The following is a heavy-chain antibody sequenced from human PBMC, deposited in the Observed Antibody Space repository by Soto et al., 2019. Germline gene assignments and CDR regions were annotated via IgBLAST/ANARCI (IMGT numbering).Heavy chain of an antibody. CDR3: AREGIRGQVPGGHDAFDI. Sequence: GGSLRLSCAASGFTFSSYGMHWVRQAPGKGLEWVAVIWYDGSNKYYADSVKGRFTISRDNSKNTLYLQMNSLRAEDTAVYYCAREGIRGQVPGGHDAFDIWGQGTMVTVSS. CDR2: IWYDGSNK. D-gene: IGHD2-15*01. CDR1: GFTFSSYG. V-gene: IGHV3-33*01. J-gene: IGHJ3*02.